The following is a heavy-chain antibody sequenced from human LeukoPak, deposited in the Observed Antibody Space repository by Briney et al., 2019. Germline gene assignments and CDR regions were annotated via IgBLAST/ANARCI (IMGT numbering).Heavy chain of an antibody. J-gene: IGHJ4*02. CDR2: IYPGDSDT. V-gene: IGHV5-51*01. D-gene: IGHD2-15*01. CDR1: GSRFTSYC. Sequence: GESLQISSKGSGSRFTSYCIGWVRQMPGKDLEGMGIIYPGDSDTRYSPSFQGQVTISADKSISTAYLQWSSLKASDTAMYYCARRYCSGGSCYAVFDYWGQGTLVTVSS. CDR3: ARRYCSGGSCYAVFDY.